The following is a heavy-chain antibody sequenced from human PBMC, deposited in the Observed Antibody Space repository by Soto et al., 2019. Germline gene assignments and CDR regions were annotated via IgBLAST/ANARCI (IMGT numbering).Heavy chain of an antibody. CDR3: TRHSRVAVAGNFTDY. Sequence: GGSLRLSCAASGFTFSSCAMHWVRQASGKGLEWVGRIRSKANSYATAYAASVKGRFTISRDDSKNTAYLQMNSLKTEDTAVYYCTRHSRVAVAGNFTDYWGQGTLVTVSS. J-gene: IGHJ4*02. CDR2: IRSKANSYAT. D-gene: IGHD6-19*01. CDR1: GFTFSSCA. V-gene: IGHV3-73*01.